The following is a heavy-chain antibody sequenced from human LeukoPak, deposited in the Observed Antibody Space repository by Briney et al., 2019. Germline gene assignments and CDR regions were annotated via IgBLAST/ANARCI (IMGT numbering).Heavy chain of an antibody. CDR2: IYYSGST. J-gene: IGHJ4*02. Sequence: SETLSLTCTVSGGSISSSSYYWGWIRQPPGKGLEWIGSIYYSGSTYYNPSLKSRVTISVATSKNQFSLKLSSVTAADTAVYYCARVAGSYPLSSFDYWGQGTLVTVSS. D-gene: IGHD1-26*01. CDR1: GGSISSSSYY. V-gene: IGHV4-39*07. CDR3: ARVAGSYPLSSFDY.